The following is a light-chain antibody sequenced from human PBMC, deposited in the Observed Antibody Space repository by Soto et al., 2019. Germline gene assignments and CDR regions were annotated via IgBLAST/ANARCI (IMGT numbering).Light chain of an antibody. CDR1: SGDIGSYNR. J-gene: IGLJ1*01. CDR2: EVS. Sequence: SVLNHPASLSGSPGQAITITCPGTSGDIGSYNRVSWYQQHPGKAPKLMIYEVSKRPSGVPDRFSGSKSGNTASLTVSGLQAEDEADYYCSSYAGSNIFFGTGTKV. V-gene: IGLV2-8*01. CDR3: SSYAGSNIF.